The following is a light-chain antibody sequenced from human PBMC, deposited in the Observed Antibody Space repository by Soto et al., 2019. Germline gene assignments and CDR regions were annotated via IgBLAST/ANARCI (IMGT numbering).Light chain of an antibody. Sequence: QSALTQPRSVSGSPGQSVTISCTGTSSDVGGYNYVSWYQQHPGKAPKLMICDVSKRPSGVPDRFSGSKSGNTASLTISGLQAEDEADYYCCSYAGSRYVFGTGTKVTVL. CDR2: DVS. V-gene: IGLV2-11*01. J-gene: IGLJ1*01. CDR3: CSYAGSRYV. CDR1: SSDVGGYNY.